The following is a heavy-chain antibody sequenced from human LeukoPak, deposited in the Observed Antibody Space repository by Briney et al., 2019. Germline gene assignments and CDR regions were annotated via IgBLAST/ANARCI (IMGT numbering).Heavy chain of an antibody. Sequence: SGGSLRLSCAASGFTFSSYSMNWVRQAPGKGLEWVSSISSSSSYIYYADSVKGRFTISRDNAKNSLYLQMNSLRAEDTAVYYCARESCERGYCHFDYWGQGTLVTVSS. V-gene: IGHV3-21*01. CDR3: ARESCERGYCHFDY. CDR1: GFTFSSYS. J-gene: IGHJ4*02. D-gene: IGHD3-22*01. CDR2: ISSSSSYI.